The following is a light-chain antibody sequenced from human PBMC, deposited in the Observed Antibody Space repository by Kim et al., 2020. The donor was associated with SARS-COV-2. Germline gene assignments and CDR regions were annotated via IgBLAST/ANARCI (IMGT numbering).Light chain of an antibody. CDR2: DAS. J-gene: IGKJ2*01. Sequence: DIQMTQSPSSLSASVGDRVTITCRASQDIATYVAWFQQEAGKAPKSLIYDASSLQSGVPSRFSARGSGTEFTLTISSLQPEDFATYYCQQYNQHPDTFGLGTRLEI. CDR3: QQYNQHPDT. V-gene: IGKV1-16*01. CDR1: QDIATY.